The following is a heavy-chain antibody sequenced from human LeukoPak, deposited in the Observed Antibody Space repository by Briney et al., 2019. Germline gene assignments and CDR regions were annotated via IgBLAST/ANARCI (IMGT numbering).Heavy chain of an antibody. V-gene: IGHV3-21*01. J-gene: IGHJ3*02. CDR3: AREGPAYYDILTGYQGSAFDI. Sequence: GGSLRLSCAASGFTFSSYSMNWVRQAPGKGLEWVSSISSSSSYIYYADSVKGRFTISRDNAKNSLYLQMNSLRAEDTAVYYCAREGPAYYDILTGYQGSAFDIWGQGTMVTVSS. D-gene: IGHD3-9*01. CDR2: ISSSSSYI. CDR1: GFTFSSYS.